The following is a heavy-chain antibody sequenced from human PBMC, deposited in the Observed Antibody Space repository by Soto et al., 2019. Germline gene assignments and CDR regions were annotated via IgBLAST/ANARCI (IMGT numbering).Heavy chain of an antibody. CDR1: GLSFSDYA. CDR2: ISYEGKTK. D-gene: IGHD4-17*01. V-gene: IGHV3-30*18. CDR3: AKDRREHYGAHGEDAMDV. J-gene: IGHJ6*02. Sequence: QVQLLESGGGVVQPGRSLRLSCAASGLSFSDYAMHWGRQAPGKGLEWVALISYEGKTKYYTESVKGRFLISRDNSKNTLFLQMNSLRGEDTAVYYCAKDRREHYGAHGEDAMDVWGQGTTVTVCS.